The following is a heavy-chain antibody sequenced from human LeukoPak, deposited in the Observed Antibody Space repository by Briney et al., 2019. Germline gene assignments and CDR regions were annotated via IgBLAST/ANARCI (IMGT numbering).Heavy chain of an antibody. CDR2: IYSGGST. CDR3: ARTQLAPAAFDY. D-gene: IGHD2-2*01. Sequence: PGGSLRLSCAASGFTVSSNYMSWVRQAPGKGLEWVSVIYSGGSTYYADSVKGRFTISRDNYKHTLYLQMNSLRAEDTAVYYCARTQLAPAAFDYWGQGTLVTVSS. CDR1: GFTVSSNY. J-gene: IGHJ4*02. V-gene: IGHV3-53*01.